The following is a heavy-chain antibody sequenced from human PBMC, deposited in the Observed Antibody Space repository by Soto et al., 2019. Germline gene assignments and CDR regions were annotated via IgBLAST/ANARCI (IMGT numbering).Heavy chain of an antibody. CDR3: AKDPSYSSQEGYFDY. V-gene: IGHV3-9*01. J-gene: IGHJ4*02. CDR1: GFTFDDYA. D-gene: IGHD6-13*01. Sequence: PGGSLRLSCAASGFTFDDYAMHWVRPAPGKGLEWVSGISWNSGSIGYADSVKGRFTISRDNAKNSLYLQMNSLRAEDTALYYCAKDPSYSSQEGYFDYWGQGTLVTVSS. CDR2: ISWNSGSI.